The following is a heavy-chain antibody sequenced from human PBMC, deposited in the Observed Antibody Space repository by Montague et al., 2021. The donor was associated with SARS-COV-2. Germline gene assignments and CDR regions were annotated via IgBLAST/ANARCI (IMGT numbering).Heavy chain of an antibody. CDR1: GGSISSYY. CDR3: ARFGSGTLEFDL. J-gene: IGHJ4*02. Sequence: SETLSLTCTVSGGSISSYYWSWIRQPPGKGLEWIGYIYYSGSTNYNPSLESRVTIPLDTSKNQFSLKLNSVTAADTAVYFCARFGSGTLEFDLWGQGTLVTVSS. V-gene: IGHV4-59*01. D-gene: IGHD1-26*01. CDR2: IYYSGST.